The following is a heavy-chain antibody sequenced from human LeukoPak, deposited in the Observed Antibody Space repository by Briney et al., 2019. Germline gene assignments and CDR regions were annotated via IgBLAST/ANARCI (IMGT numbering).Heavy chain of an antibody. Sequence: SETLSLTCAVYGGSFSSFYWSWIRQPAGKGLEWIGRIYTSGSTNYNPSLKSRVTMSVGTSKNQFSLKLSSVTAADTAVYYCARDVVAAPGTWDYWGQGTLVTVSS. V-gene: IGHV4-4*07. CDR3: ARDVVAAPGTWDY. CDR2: IYTSGST. D-gene: IGHD6-13*01. J-gene: IGHJ4*02. CDR1: GGSFSSFY.